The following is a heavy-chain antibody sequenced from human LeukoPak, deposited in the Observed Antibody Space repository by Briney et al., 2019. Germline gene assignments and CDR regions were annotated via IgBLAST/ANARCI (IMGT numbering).Heavy chain of an antibody. CDR3: ARDSSPHYYYMDV. D-gene: IGHD2-2*01. V-gene: IGHV3-21*01. CDR1: GFTFSSYS. Sequence: GGSLRLSCAASGFTFSSYSMNWVRQAPGKGLEWVSSISSSSSYIYYADSVKGRFTISRDNAKNSLYLQMNSLRAEDTAVYYCARDSSPHYYYMDVWGKGTTVTVSS. J-gene: IGHJ6*03. CDR2: ISSSSSYI.